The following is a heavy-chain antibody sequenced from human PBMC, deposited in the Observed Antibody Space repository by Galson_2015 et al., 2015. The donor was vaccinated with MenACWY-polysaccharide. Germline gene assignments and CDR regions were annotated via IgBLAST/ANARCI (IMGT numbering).Heavy chain of an antibody. V-gene: IGHV3-66*01. J-gene: IGHJ4*02. D-gene: IGHD6-19*01. CDR3: ARLAVDNYFDY. Sequence: SLRLSCAASAFTVSSNHMSWVRQALGKGLEWVSVIYSGGSTYYADSVKGRFTISRDNSKNTLYLQMNSLRAEDTALYYCARLAVDNYFDYWGQGTLVAVSS. CDR2: IYSGGST. CDR1: AFTVSSNH.